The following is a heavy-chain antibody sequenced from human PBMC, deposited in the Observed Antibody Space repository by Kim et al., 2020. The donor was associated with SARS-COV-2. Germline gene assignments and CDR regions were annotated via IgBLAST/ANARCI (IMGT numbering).Heavy chain of an antibody. Sequence: SETLSLTCTVSGGSISSYYWSWIRQPPGKGLEWIGYIYYSGSTNYNPSLKSRVTISVDTSKNQFSLKLSSVTAADTAVYYCARGDPSGSYYFLGGGMDVWGQGTTVTVSS. D-gene: IGHD3-10*01. J-gene: IGHJ6*02. CDR3: ARGDPSGSYYFLGGGMDV. V-gene: IGHV4-59*13. CDR2: IYYSGST. CDR1: GGSISSYY.